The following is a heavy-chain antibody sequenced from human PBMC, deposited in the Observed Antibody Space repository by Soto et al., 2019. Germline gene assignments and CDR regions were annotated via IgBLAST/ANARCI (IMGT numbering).Heavy chain of an antibody. CDR2: IKSKTDGGTT. J-gene: IGHJ6*01. CDR3: TTDDCGDYAPYYYYGMDV. CDR1: GFTFSNAW. Sequence: EVQLVESGGGLVKPGGSLRLSCAASGFTFSNAWMNWVRQAPGKGLEWVGRIKSKTDGGTTDYAAPVKGRFTISRDDSKNTLYLQMNSLKTEDTAVYYCTTDDCGDYAPYYYYGMDVWGQGTTVTVSS. D-gene: IGHD4-17*01. V-gene: IGHV3-15*07.